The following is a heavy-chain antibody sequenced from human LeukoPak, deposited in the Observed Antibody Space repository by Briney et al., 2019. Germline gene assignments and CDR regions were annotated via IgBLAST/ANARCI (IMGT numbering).Heavy chain of an antibody. D-gene: IGHD6-19*01. CDR1: GFTFSSYA. CDR2: ISGNGGST. V-gene: IGHV3-23*01. J-gene: IGHJ4*02. CDR3: AKSSAGTMAY. Sequence: PGGSLRLSCAASGFTFSSYAMSWVRQARGKGLEWVSGISGNGGSTYYADSVKGRFTISRDNSKNTLYLQMNSLRAEDTAVHYCAKSSAGTMAYWGQGALVTVSS.